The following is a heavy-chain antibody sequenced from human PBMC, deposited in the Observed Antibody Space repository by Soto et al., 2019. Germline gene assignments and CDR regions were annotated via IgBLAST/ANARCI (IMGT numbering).Heavy chain of an antibody. CDR1: GGSISSSSYY. Sequence: QLQLQESGPGLVKPSETLSLTCTVSGGSISSSSYYWGWIRQPPGKGVEWIGSIYYSGSTYYNPSLKSRVTISVDTSKNQFSLKLSSVTAADTAVYYCARHGGSGWYEYYFDYWGQGTLVTVSS. CDR3: ARHGGSGWYEYYFDY. J-gene: IGHJ4*02. D-gene: IGHD6-19*01. V-gene: IGHV4-39*01. CDR2: IYYSGST.